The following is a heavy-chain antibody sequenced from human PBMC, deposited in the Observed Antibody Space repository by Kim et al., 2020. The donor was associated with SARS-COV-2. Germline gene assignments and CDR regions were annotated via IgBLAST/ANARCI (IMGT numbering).Heavy chain of an antibody. CDR1: GYTFTSYG. Sequence: ASVKVSCKASGYTFTSYGISWVRQAPGQGLEWMGWISAYNGNTNYAQKLQGRVTMTTDTSTSTAYMELRSLRSDDTAVYYCARDSVASPAPEPWPLYGMDVWGQGTTVTVSS. CDR2: ISAYNGNT. J-gene: IGHJ6*02. V-gene: IGHV1-18*01. CDR3: ARDSVASPAPEPWPLYGMDV.